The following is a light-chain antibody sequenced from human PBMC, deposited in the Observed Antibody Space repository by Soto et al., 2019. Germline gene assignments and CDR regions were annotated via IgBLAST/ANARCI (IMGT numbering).Light chain of an antibody. CDR1: QSLSSN. CDR2: GAS. V-gene: IGKV3-15*01. J-gene: IGKJ4*01. Sequence: EIVLTQSPATLSWSPWGIAAVCVMASQSLSSNFLAWYQQKPGQAPRLLVYGASTRATGIPARFSGSGSGTEFTLTISSLQSEDFAVYYCQQYNYWPLTFGGGTKVDIK. CDR3: QQYNYWPLT.